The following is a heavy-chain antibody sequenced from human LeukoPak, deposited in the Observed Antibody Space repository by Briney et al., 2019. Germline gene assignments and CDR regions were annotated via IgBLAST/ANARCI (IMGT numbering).Heavy chain of an antibody. J-gene: IGHJ6*03. D-gene: IGHD6-13*01. Sequence: GGSLRLSCAASGFTFSSYAMHWVRQAPGKGLEWVAVISYDGSNKYYADSVKGRFTISRDNSKNTLYLQMNSLRAEDTAVYYCARDPSGYSSSWLMYYYYYMDVWGKGTTVTVSS. CDR1: GFTFSSYA. CDR3: ARDPSGYSSSWLMYYYYYMDV. CDR2: ISYDGSNK. V-gene: IGHV3-30*04.